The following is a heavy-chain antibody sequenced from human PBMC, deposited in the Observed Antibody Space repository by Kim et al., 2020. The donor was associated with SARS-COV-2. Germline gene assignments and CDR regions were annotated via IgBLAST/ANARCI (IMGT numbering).Heavy chain of an antibody. J-gene: IGHJ4*02. CDR3: ARSDPDSSGWEDFDY. D-gene: IGHD6-19*01. V-gene: IGHV3-21*01. Sequence: DSVKGRFTISRDNAKNSLYLQMNSLRAEDTAVYYCARSDPDSSGWEDFDYWGQGTLVTVSS.